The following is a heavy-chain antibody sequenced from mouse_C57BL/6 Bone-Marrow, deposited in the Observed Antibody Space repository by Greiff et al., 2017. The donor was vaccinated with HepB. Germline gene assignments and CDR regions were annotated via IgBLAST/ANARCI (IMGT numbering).Heavy chain of an antibody. Sequence: VQLQQSGAELVRPGASVKLSCTASGFNIKDDYMHWVKQRPEQGLEWIGWIDPENGDTEYASKFQGKATITADTSSNTAYLQLSSLTSEYTAGDDCTTFYGCSQAWFAYWGQGTL. V-gene: IGHV14-4*01. CDR3: TTFYGCSQAWFAY. CDR2: IDPENGDT. CDR1: GFNIKDDY. J-gene: IGHJ3*01. D-gene: IGHD1-1*01.